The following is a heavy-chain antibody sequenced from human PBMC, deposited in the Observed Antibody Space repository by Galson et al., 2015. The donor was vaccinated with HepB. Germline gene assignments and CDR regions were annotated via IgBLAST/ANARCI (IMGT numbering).Heavy chain of an antibody. Sequence: SVKVSCKASGYTFTSYGISWVRQAPGQGLEWMGWINAYNGDTNYAQKLQGRVTMTTDTSTSTAYMELRRLRSDDTAVYYCATSQSPAYASDCYFDAFDVWGQGTTVTVSS. CDR2: INAYNGDT. J-gene: IGHJ3*01. CDR1: GYTFTSYG. CDR3: ATSQSPAYASDCYFDAFDV. V-gene: IGHV1-18*04. D-gene: IGHD2-21*02.